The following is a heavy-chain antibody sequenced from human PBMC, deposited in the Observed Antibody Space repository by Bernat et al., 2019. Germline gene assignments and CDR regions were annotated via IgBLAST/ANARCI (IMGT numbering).Heavy chain of an antibody. D-gene: IGHD5-18*01. CDR1: GFTFSSYA. V-gene: IGHV3-30-3*01. CDR2: ISYDGSNK. J-gene: IGHJ6*02. Sequence: QVQLVESGGGVVQPGRSLRLSCAASGFTFSSYAMHWVRQAPGKGLEWVAGISYDGSNKYYADAVKGRFTISRDNSKNTLYLQMNSLRAEDTAVYYCARDQGQLWPARKSNYYYGMDVWGQGTTVTVSS. CDR3: ARDQGQLWPARKSNYYYGMDV.